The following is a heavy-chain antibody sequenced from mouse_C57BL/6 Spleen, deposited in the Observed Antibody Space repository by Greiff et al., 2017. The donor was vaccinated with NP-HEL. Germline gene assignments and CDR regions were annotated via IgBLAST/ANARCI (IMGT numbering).Heavy chain of an antibody. CDR3: ARKGYGYAMDY. Sequence: VQLQQSGAELVRPGASVKLSCKASGYTFTDYYINWVKQRPGQGLEWIARIYPGSGNTYYNEKFKGKATLTAEKSSSTAYMQLSSLTSEDSAVYFCARKGYGYAMDYWGQGTSVTVSS. J-gene: IGHJ4*01. CDR2: IYPGSGNT. D-gene: IGHD1-1*01. V-gene: IGHV1-76*01. CDR1: GYTFTDYY.